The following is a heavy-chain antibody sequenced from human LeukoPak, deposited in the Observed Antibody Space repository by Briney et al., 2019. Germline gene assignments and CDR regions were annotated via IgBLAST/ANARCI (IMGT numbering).Heavy chain of an antibody. D-gene: IGHD3-9*01. CDR2: TNHSGST. Sequence: SETLSLTCAVYGGSFSGYYWSWIRQPPGKGLEWIGETNHSGSTNYNPSLKSRVTISVDTSKNQFSLKLSSVTAADTAVYYCARADPYYDILTGFLGPYSFDIWGQGTMVTVSS. J-gene: IGHJ3*02. CDR3: ARADPYYDILTGFLGPYSFDI. CDR1: GGSFSGYY. V-gene: IGHV4-34*01.